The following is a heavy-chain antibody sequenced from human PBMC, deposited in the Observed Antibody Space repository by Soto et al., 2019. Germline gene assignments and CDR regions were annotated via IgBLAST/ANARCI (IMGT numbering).Heavy chain of an antibody. V-gene: IGHV1-69*13. J-gene: IGHJ4*02. Sequence: ASVKVSCKASGGTFSSYAISWVRQAPGQGLEWMGGIIPIFGTANYAQKFQGRVTITADESTSTAYMELSSLRSEDTAVYYCARAGVRARMIKLSPWGQGTLVTVSS. D-gene: IGHD5-18*01. CDR2: IIPIFGTA. CDR3: ARAGVRARMIKLSP. CDR1: GGTFSSYA.